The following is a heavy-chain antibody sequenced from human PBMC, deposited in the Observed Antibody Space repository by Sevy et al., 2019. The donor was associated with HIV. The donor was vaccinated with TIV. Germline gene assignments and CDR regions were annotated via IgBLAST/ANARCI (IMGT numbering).Heavy chain of an antibody. CDR3: TRELYTGIYYYVDS. J-gene: IGHJ4*02. V-gene: IGHV3-49*04. CDR2: IRSKFYGGAT. CDR1: GFTFGDSG. D-gene: IGHD1-26*01. Sequence: GGSLRLSCTGSGFTFGDSGMSWVRQAPGKGLEWVAFIRSKFYGGATEYAASVRGRFTISRDDSKSIAYLQMNSLKIEDTAIYYCTRELYTGIYYYVDSWGQGTLVTVSS.